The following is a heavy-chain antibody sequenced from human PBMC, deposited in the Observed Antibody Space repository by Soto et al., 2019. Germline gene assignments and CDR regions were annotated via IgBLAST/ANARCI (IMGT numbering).Heavy chain of an antibody. J-gene: IGHJ5*01. CDR3: VHSLWRGYKAWFDS. D-gene: IGHD3-3*01. CDR2: IYWDDDK. CDR1: GFSLTTSGEG. Sequence: QIALKESGPTRVKPTQTLILTCTFSGFSLTTSGEGVGWIRQTPGKALEWLALIYWDDDKRYSPSLTTRLTVNKDTSKNQVVLTMTNMDPMDTGTYFCVHSLWRGYKAWFDSWGQGTLVTVSS. V-gene: IGHV2-5*02.